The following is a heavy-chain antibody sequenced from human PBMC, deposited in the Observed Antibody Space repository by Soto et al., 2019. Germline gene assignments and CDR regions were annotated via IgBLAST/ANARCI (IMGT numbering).Heavy chain of an antibody. V-gene: IGHV1-69*13. CDR1: GGTFSSYA. CDR2: IIPIFGTA. J-gene: IGHJ4*02. D-gene: IGHD5-18*01. Sequence: GASVKVFCKASGGTFSSYAISWVRQAPGQGLEWMGGIIPIFGTANYAQKFQGRVTITADESTSTAYMELSSLRSEDTAVYYCASGGDVDTAMVTFDYWGQGTLVTVSS. CDR3: ASGGDVDTAMVTFDY.